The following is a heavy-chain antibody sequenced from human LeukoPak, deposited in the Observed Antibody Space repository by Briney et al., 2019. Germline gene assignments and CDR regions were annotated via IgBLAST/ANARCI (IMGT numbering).Heavy chain of an antibody. Sequence: MSGGSLRLSCAASGFTFSSYSMNWVRQAPGKGLEWVSSISSSSSYIYYADSVKGRFTISRDNAKNSLYLQMNSLRAEDTAVYYCASTTAAGTYYYYYMDVWGKGTTVTISS. CDR3: ASTTAAGTYYYYYMDV. V-gene: IGHV3-21*01. CDR1: GFTFSSYS. J-gene: IGHJ6*03. CDR2: ISSSSSYI. D-gene: IGHD6-13*01.